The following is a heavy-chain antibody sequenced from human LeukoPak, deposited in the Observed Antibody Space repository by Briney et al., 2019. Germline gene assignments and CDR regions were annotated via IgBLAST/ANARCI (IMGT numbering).Heavy chain of an antibody. CDR1: GFTFSSYG. Sequence: GGSLRLSCAASGFTFSSYGMRWVRQAPGKGLEWVAVISYDGSNKYYADSVKGRFTISRDNSKNTLYLQMNSLRAEDTAVYYCAKGRHSSGWKSYFDYWGQGTLVTVSS. CDR2: ISYDGSNK. CDR3: AKGRHSSGWKSYFDY. J-gene: IGHJ4*02. D-gene: IGHD6-19*01. V-gene: IGHV3-30*18.